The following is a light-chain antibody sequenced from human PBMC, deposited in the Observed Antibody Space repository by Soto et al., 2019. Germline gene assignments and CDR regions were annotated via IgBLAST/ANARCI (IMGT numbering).Light chain of an antibody. Sequence: DIQMTQSPSTLSGSVGDRVTITCRASQTISSWLAWYQQKPGKAPKLLIYDASSLESGVPSRFSGSGSGTEFTLTITSLQPDDFATYYCQQYHSYWTFGQGTKVDIK. CDR3: QQYHSYWT. V-gene: IGKV1-5*01. J-gene: IGKJ1*01. CDR2: DAS. CDR1: QTISSW.